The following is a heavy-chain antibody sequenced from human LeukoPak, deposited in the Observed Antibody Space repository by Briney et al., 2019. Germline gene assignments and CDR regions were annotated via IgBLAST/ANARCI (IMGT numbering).Heavy chain of an antibody. CDR2: INHSGST. CDR3: ARTGGDTHNDAFDI. V-gene: IGHV4-34*01. CDR1: GGSFSGYY. J-gene: IGHJ3*02. D-gene: IGHD2-21*01. Sequence: SETLSLTCAVYGGSFSGYYRSWIRQPPGKGLEWIGEINHSGSTNYNPSLKSRVTISVDRSKNQFSLKLSSVTAADTAVYYCARTGGDTHNDAFDIWGQGTMVTVSS.